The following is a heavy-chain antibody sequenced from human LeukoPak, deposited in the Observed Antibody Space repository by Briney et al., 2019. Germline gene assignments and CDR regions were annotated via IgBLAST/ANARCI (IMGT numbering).Heavy chain of an antibody. Sequence: ASVKVSCKASGYTFTGYYMHWVRQAPGQGLAWMGWINPNSGGTNYAQKFQGRVTMTRDTSISTAYIELSRLRSDDTAVYYCAIALRLPAATYYFDYWGQGTLVTVSS. CDR3: AIALRLPAATYYFDY. CDR1: GYTFTGYY. D-gene: IGHD2-2*01. J-gene: IGHJ4*02. CDR2: INPNSGGT. V-gene: IGHV1-2*02.